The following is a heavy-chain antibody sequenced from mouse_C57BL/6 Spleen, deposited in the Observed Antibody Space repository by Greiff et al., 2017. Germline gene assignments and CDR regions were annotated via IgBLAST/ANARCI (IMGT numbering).Heavy chain of an antibody. Sequence: VQGVESGAELVKPGASVKISCKASGYAFSSYWMNWVKQRPGKGLEGIGQIYPGDGDTNYNGKFKGKATLTADKSSSTAYMQLSSLTSEDSAVYFCARRSRQGWLAYWGQGTLVTVSA. D-gene: IGHD3-2*01. CDR1: GYAFSSYW. J-gene: IGHJ3*01. V-gene: IGHV1-80*01. CDR2: IYPGDGDT. CDR3: ARRSRQGWLAY.